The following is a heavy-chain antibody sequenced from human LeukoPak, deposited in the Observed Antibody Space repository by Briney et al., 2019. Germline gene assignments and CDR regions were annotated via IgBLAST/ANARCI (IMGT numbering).Heavy chain of an antibody. CDR1: GFTFSSYA. Sequence: GGSLRLSCAASGFTFSSYAMSWVRQAPGKGLEWVSYISSSSSTIYYADSVKGRFTISRDNAKNSLYLQMNSLRAEDTAVYYCARVGTYYDFWSGYCDYWGQGTLVTVSS. J-gene: IGHJ4*02. D-gene: IGHD3-3*01. CDR3: ARVGTYYDFWSGYCDY. CDR2: ISSSSSTI. V-gene: IGHV3-48*01.